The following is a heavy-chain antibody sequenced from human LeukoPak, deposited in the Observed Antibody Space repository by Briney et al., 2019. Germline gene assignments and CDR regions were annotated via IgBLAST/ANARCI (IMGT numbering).Heavy chain of an antibody. J-gene: IGHJ2*01. Sequence: SETLSLTCTASDDSISSYYWSWIRQPPGKGPEWIAYIYSTGATSYNPSLRSRVSISLDTSKSHFSLKLSSVTVADTAVYFCARLKMGAYFDLWGRGTLVTVSS. CDR3: ARLKMGAYFDL. CDR1: DDSISSYY. CDR2: IYSTGAT. D-gene: IGHD3-16*01. V-gene: IGHV4-59*08.